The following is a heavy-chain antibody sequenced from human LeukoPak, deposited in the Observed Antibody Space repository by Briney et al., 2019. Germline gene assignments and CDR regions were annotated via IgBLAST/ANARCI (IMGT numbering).Heavy chain of an antibody. V-gene: IGHV1-18*01. D-gene: IGHD3-10*01. J-gene: IGHJ6*02. CDR3: ARDQLDYYGSGSYYLGPYYYYGMDV. Sequence: ASVKVSCKASGYTFTSYGISWVRPAPGQGLEWMGWISAYNGNTNYAQKLQGRVTMTTDTSTSTAYMELRSLRSDDTAVYYCARDQLDYYGSGSYYLGPYYYYGMDVWGQGTTVTVSS. CDR2: ISAYNGNT. CDR1: GYTFTSYG.